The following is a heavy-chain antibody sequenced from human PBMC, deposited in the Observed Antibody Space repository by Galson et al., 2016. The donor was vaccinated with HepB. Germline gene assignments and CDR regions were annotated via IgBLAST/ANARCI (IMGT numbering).Heavy chain of an antibody. CDR2: MYYSASP. J-gene: IGHJ4*02. CDR3: AIRGGGRYFDYYFDN. CDR1: GDSITNKYYY. D-gene: IGHD3-10*01. V-gene: IGHV4-39*01. Sequence: SETLSLTCNVSGDSITNKYYYWGWIRQPPGKGLEWIANMYYSASPYYNPSLKSRVTISLDTTKNQFSLRLSSVTAADTALYYCAIRGGGRYFDYYFDNWGLGILVTVSS.